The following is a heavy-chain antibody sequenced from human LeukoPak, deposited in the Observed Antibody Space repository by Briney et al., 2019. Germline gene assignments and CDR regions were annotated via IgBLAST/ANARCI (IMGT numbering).Heavy chain of an antibody. CDR2: ISRSSSII. D-gene: IGHD6-13*01. Sequence: PGGSLRLSCAASGFTFSSYTMNWVRQAPGKGLEWLSYISRSSSIIYYADSVKGRFTISRDNAKNSLYLQMNSLRAEDTAVYYCARAAAGLYNWFDPWGQGTLVTVSS. CDR3: ARAAAGLYNWFDP. V-gene: IGHV3-48*01. CDR1: GFTFSSYT. J-gene: IGHJ5*02.